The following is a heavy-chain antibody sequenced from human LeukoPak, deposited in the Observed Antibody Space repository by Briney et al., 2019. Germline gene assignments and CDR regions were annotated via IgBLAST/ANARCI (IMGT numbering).Heavy chain of an antibody. CDR3: ARWVGDAFDI. D-gene: IGHD1-26*01. J-gene: IGHJ3*02. CDR2: IYYSGST. V-gene: IGHV4-61*01. CDR1: GGSISSSSHY. Sequence: PSETLSLTCTVSGGSISSSSHYWSWIRQPPGKGLEWIGYIYYSGSTNYNPSLKSRVTISVDTSKNQFSLKLSSVTAADTAVYYCARWVGDAFDIWGQGTMVTVSS.